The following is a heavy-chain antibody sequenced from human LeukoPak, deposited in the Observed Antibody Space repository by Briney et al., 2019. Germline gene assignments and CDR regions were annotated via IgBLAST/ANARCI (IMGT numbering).Heavy chain of an antibody. V-gene: IGHV4-61*01. D-gene: IGHD4-17*01. Sequence: SETLSLTCTVSGGSVSSGSYYWSWIRQPPGKGLEWIGYIYYRGSTNYNPSLKSRVTISVDTSKNQFSLKLSSVTAADTAIYYCARDYGEYGNDYWGQGILVTASS. CDR2: IYYRGST. CDR3: ARDYGEYGNDY. CDR1: GGSVSSGSYY. J-gene: IGHJ4*02.